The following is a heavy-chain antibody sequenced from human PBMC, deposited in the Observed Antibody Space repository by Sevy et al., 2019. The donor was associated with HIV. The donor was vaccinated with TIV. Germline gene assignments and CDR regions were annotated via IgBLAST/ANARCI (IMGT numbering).Heavy chain of an antibody. CDR3: VKASTYGDYIFDY. CDR2: ISGSGGST. J-gene: IGHJ4*02. D-gene: IGHD4-17*01. CDR1: GFTFSSYA. V-gene: IGHV3-23*01. Sequence: GGSLRLSCAASGFTFSSYAMSWVRQAPGKGLEWVSAISGSGGSTYYADSVKGRFTISRDNSKNTLYLQMNSLRAEDTAVYYCVKASTYGDYIFDYWGQGTLVTVSS.